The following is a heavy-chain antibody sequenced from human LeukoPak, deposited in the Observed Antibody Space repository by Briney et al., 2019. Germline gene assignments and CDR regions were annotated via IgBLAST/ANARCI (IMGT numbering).Heavy chain of an antibody. D-gene: IGHD2-2*01. Sequence: VASVKVSCKASGYTFTGYYMHWVRQAPGQGLEWMGWINPNSGGTNYAQKFQGRVTMTRDTSISTAYMELSRLRSDDTAVYYCARDHGDCSSTSCYSVSSDPWGQGTLVTVSS. CDR2: INPNSGGT. CDR1: GYTFTGYY. CDR3: ARDHGDCSSTSCYSVSSDP. V-gene: IGHV1-2*02. J-gene: IGHJ5*02.